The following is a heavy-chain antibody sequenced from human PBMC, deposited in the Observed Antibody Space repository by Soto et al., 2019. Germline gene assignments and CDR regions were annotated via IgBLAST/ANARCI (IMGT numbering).Heavy chain of an antibody. V-gene: IGHV3-30*18. CDR3: AKDKPKIAKAGILDY. Sequence: SGGSLRLSCAASGFTFSSYGMHWVRQAPGKGLEWVAVISYDGSNKYYADSVKGRFTISRDNSKNTLYLQMNSLRAEDTAVYYCAKDKPKIAKAGILDYWGQGTLVIVSS. D-gene: IGHD6-19*01. CDR2: ISYDGSNK. J-gene: IGHJ4*02. CDR1: GFTFSSYG.